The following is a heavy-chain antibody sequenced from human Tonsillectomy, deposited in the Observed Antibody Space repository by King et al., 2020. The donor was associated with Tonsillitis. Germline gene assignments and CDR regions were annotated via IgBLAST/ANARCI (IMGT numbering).Heavy chain of an antibody. J-gene: IGHJ4*02. CDR1: GFTFSRYA. V-gene: IGHV3-30*04. CDR2: ISDDASIK. CDR3: ASLDDY. Sequence: VQLVESGGGVVQPGRSLRLSCAASGFTFSRYAMHWVRQAPGKGLEWVAVISDDASIKHYADSVKGRFTISRDNSKKTLYLQMNSLRTEDTAVYYCASLDDYWGQGTLVTVSS.